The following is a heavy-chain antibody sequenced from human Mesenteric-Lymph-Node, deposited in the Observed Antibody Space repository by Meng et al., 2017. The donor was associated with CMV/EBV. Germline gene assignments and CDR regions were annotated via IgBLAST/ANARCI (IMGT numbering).Heavy chain of an antibody. Sequence: SETLSLTCTVSGDSISSGSYYWGWIRQPPGKRLEWIGSIDYSGSTYYNPSLKSRVTISVDTSKNQFSLKLSSVTAADTAVYYCARRWSGSYLEYFQHWGQGTLVTVSS. CDR3: ARRWSGSYLEYFQH. D-gene: IGHD1-26*01. CDR2: IDYSGST. V-gene: IGHV4-39*01. J-gene: IGHJ1*01. CDR1: GDSISSGSYY.